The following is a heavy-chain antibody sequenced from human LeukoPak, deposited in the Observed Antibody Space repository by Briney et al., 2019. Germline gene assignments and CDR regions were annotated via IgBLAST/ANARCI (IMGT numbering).Heavy chain of an antibody. J-gene: IGHJ4*02. V-gene: IGHV1-24*01. CDR2: FDPEDGET. CDR3: ATVFGSSTSFDY. D-gene: IGHD2-2*01. CDR1: GYTLTELS. Sequence: ASVTVSCKVSGYTLTELSMHWVRQAPGKGLEGMGGFDPEDGETIYAQKFQGRVTMTEDTSTDTAYMELSSLRSEDTAVYYCATVFGSSTSFDYWGQGTLVTVSS.